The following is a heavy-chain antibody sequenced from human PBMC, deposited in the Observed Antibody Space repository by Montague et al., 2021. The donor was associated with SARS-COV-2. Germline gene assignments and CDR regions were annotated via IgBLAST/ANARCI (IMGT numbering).Heavy chain of an antibody. CDR3: ARTLTTKVAFDI. CDR1: GFSLSTSGMY. V-gene: IGHV2-70*11. D-gene: IGHD3-22*01. CDR2: IDWDDDR. J-gene: IGHJ3*02. Sequence: VKPTQTLTLTCTFSGFSLSTSGMYVSWIRQPPGKALEWLARIDWDDDRYYSTSLKTRLTISKDTSKNQVVLTMTNMDPVDTATYYCARTLTTKVAFDIWGQGTMVTVSS.